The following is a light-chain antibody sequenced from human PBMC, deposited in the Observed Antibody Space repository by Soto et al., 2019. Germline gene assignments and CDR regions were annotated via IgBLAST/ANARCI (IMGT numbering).Light chain of an antibody. J-gene: IGLJ3*02. CDR2: EVS. V-gene: IGLV2-23*02. CDR3: CAYAGSSTWV. CDR1: SSDVGSYNL. Sequence: QAVVTQPASGSGSPGQSITISCTGTSSDVGSYNLVSWYQQHPGKAPKLMIYEVSKRPSGVSNRFSGSKSGNTASLTISGLQAEDEADYYCCAYAGSSTWVFGGGTKLTVL.